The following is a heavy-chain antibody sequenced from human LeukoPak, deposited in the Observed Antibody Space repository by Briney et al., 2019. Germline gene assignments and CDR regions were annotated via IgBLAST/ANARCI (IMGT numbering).Heavy chain of an antibody. CDR3: VRGPSFGDFVNYLDS. CDR2: IKQGGNTK. Sequence: GGSLRLSCAASGFTFSSHWMTWVRLAPGKGLEWVAHIKQGGNTKHYVGSVKGRFTISRDDAQNTLYLQMNSLRDDDTAVYYCVRGPSFGDFVNYLDSWGQGTRVTVSS. D-gene: IGHD4-17*01. CDR1: GFTFSSHW. J-gene: IGHJ4*02. V-gene: IGHV3-7*01.